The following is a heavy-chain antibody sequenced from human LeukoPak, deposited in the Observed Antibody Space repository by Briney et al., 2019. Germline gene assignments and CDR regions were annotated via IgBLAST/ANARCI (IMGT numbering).Heavy chain of an antibody. CDR2: IDSDGSTT. CDR1: GFTFSAYC. CDR3: ARDPDNSGWYHWFDP. Sequence: ESLRLSCAASGFTFSAYCMHWVRQAPGKGLVWVSRIDSDGSTTRYADSVKGRFTISRDDAKNTLYLQMNSLRAEDTAVYYCARDPDNSGWYHWFDPWGQGTLVTVSS. J-gene: IGHJ5*02. V-gene: IGHV3-74*01. D-gene: IGHD6-19*01.